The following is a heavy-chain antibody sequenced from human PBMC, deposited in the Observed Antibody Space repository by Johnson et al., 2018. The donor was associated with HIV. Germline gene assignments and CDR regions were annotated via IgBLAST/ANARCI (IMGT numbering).Heavy chain of an antibody. CDR2: INQDGGDK. CDR3: GRESTGAGTAFDI. V-gene: IGHV3-7*01. D-gene: IGHD2-8*02. J-gene: IGHJ3*02. Sequence: VQLVESGGGLVQPGGSLRLSCAVSGFTFSNHHMTWVRQAPGKGLEWVANINQDGGDKYYVDSVKGRFTISRDNAQNSLYLQMNSLRAEDTAVYYCGRESTGAGTAFDILGQGTMVTVSS. CDR1: GFTFSNHH.